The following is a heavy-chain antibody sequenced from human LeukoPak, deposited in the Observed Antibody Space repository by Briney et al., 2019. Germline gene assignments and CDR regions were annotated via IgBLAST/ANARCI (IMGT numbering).Heavy chain of an antibody. D-gene: IGHD3-10*01. Sequence: SETLSLTCAVYGGSLSGDYWNWIRQPPGKGLEWIGEINHSGSTNYNPSLKSRVTISVDTSKNQFSLKLSSVTAADTAVYYCARQGYYYGSGSYFPPGYWGQGTLVTVSS. J-gene: IGHJ4*02. CDR2: INHSGST. V-gene: IGHV4-34*01. CDR3: ARQGYYYGSGSYFPPGY. CDR1: GGSLSGDY.